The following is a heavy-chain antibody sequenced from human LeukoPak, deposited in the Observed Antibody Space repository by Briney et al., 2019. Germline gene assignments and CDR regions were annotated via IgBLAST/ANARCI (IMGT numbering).Heavy chain of an antibody. CDR2: IKPDGSER. V-gene: IGHV3-7*01. CDR3: ARLFYYDSSGVYGMDV. D-gene: IGHD3-22*01. CDR1: GFSMSVYW. Sequence: GGSLRLSCEASGFSMSVYWMSWVRQAPGKGLEWVGNIKPDGSERNYVDSVKGRFTISRDNAKKSLYLQMSSLRAEDTAVYYCARLFYYDSSGVYGMDVWGQGTTVTVSS. J-gene: IGHJ6*02.